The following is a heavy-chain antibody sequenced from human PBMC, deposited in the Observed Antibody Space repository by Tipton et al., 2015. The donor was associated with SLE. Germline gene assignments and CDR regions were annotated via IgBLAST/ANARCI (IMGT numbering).Heavy chain of an antibody. D-gene: IGHD2-15*01. CDR1: GYNFTNFW. CDR3: AKQGDNAFDI. J-gene: IGHJ3*02. Sequence: QLVQSGAEAKKPGDSLKISCKGSGYNFTNFWIAWVRQMPGKGLEWMGIIYPGDSDTRYGPSFQGQVTISADKSINTAYLQWSSLKASDTAIYYCAKQGDNAFDIWGQGATVTVSS. CDR2: IYPGDSDT. V-gene: IGHV5-51*01.